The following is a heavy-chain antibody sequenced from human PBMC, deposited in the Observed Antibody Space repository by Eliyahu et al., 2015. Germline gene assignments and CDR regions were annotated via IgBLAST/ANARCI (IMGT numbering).Heavy chain of an antibody. V-gene: IGHV1-2*06. CDR1: GXXFTGYY. CDR2: INPNSGGT. CDR3: ARGTTVVDAFDI. D-gene: IGHD4-23*01. Sequence: XQLVQSGAEVKXPGASVXVXCXASGXXFTGYYMHWVRQAPGQGLEWMGRINPNSGGTNXAQKFQGRVTMTRDTSISTAYMELSRLRSDDTAVYYCARGTTVVDAFDIWGQGTMVTVSS. J-gene: IGHJ3*02.